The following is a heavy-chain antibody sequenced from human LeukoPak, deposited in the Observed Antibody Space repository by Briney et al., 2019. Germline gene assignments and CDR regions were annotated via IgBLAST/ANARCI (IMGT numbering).Heavy chain of an antibody. CDR2: IYTSGST. CDR1: GGSISGYY. CDR3: AREGGSHSYYYDSIHFDY. Sequence: PSETLSLTCTVSGGSISGYYWSWIRRPAGKGLEWIGRIYTSGSTNYNPSLKSRVTMSVDTSKNQFSLKLSSVTAADTAVYYCAREGGSHSYYYDSIHFDYWGQGTLVTVSS. D-gene: IGHD3-22*01. V-gene: IGHV4-4*07. J-gene: IGHJ4*02.